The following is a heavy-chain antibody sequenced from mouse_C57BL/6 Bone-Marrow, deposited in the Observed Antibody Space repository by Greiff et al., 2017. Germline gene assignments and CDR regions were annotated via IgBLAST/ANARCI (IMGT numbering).Heavy chain of an antibody. CDR2: INPYNGGT. CDR1: GYTFTDYY. D-gene: IGHD2-4*01. CDR3: AREDYGRPMDY. V-gene: IGHV1-19*01. Sequence: EVQLQQSGPVLVKPGASVKMSCKASGYTFTDYYMNWVKQSHGKSLEWIGVINPYNGGTSYNQKFKGKATLTVDKSSSTAYMELNSLTSEDSAVYYCAREDYGRPMDYWGQGTSVTVSS. J-gene: IGHJ4*01.